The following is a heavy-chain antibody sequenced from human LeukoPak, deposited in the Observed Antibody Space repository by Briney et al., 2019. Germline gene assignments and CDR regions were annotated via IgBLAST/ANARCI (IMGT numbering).Heavy chain of an antibody. V-gene: IGHV4-61*02. CDR1: GGSISSTNYY. J-gene: IGHJ6*03. CDR3: ARNTAGGYYYMDV. Sequence: PSETLSLTCTVSGGSISSTNYYWSWVRQPAGKGLEWIGRIFASGSTNYNPSLKSRVTISVNTSNNQFSLKLSSMTAADTAVYYCARNTAGGYYYMDVWGKGTTVTVSS. CDR2: IFASGST. D-gene: IGHD2-21*02.